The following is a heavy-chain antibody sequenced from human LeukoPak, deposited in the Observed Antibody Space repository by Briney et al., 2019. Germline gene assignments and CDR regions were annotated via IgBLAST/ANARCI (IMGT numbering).Heavy chain of an antibody. CDR2: ISSSSTYT. CDR1: GFTFSSYP. J-gene: IGHJ3*02. Sequence: GGSLRLSCAASGFTFSSYPMNWVRQAPGKGLEWVSSISSSSTYTFYADSVKSRFTISRDNAKNSLYLQMNSLRAEDTAVYYCAREAAFDMWGQGTMVTVSS. V-gene: IGHV3-21*06. CDR3: AREAAFDM.